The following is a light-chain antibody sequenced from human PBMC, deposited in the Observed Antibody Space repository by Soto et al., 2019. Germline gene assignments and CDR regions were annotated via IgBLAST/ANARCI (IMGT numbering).Light chain of an antibody. J-gene: IGKJ4*01. CDR2: AAS. V-gene: IGKV1D-8*03. CDR1: QGISSY. CDR3: QQLERYPST. Sequence: VILLTQSPSLIYEARGDRVTIRFRMSQGISSYLAWYQQKPGKAPKLLIYAASTLQSGVPSRFSGSGSGTDFTLTISSLQPEDFATYYCQQLERYPSTFGGGSNVDI.